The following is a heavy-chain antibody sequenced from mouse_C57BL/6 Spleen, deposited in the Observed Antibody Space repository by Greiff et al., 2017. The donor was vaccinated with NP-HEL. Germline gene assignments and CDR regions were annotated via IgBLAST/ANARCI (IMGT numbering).Heavy chain of an antibody. V-gene: IGHV1-66*01. CDR2: IYPGSGNT. CDR3: ARGGLITTDNWYFDV. D-gene: IGHD1-1*01. J-gene: IGHJ1*03. CDR1: GYSFTSYY. Sequence: QVQLQQSGPELVKPGASVKISCKASGYSFTSYYIHWVKQRPGQGLEWIGWIYPGSGNTKYNEKFKGKATLTADTSSSTAYMQLSSLTSEDSAVYYGARGGLITTDNWYFDVWGTGTTVTVSS.